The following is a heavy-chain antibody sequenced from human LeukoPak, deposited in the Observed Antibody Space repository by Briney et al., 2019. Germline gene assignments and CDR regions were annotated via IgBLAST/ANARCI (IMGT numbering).Heavy chain of an antibody. CDR2: IYYSAST. V-gene: IGHV4-31*03. J-gene: IGHJ3*02. Sequence: SETLSLTCTVSGVTISSGVEYCRGVPQHPGKGLEWIGYIYYSASTYYNPSLKSRVTISVDTSKNQFSLKLSSVTAADTAVYYCARDLDDISGYDAFDIWGQGTMVTVSS. CDR1: GVTISSGVEY. D-gene: IGHD3-22*01. CDR3: ARDLDDISGYDAFDI.